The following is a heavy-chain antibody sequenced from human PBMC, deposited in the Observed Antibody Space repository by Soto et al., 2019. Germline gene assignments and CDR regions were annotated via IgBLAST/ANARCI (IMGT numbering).Heavy chain of an antibody. J-gene: IGHJ4*02. D-gene: IGHD5-18*01. V-gene: IGHV4-61*01. CDR2: IYYSGST. CDR3: ARVNTAMASPFDY. CDR1: GGSVSSGSYY. Sequence: QVQLQESGPGLVKPSETLSLTCTVSGGSVSSGSYYWSWIRQPPGKGLEWIGYIYYSGSTNYNPSLKSRVTISVDTFNNQFSLKLSSVTAADTAVYYCARVNTAMASPFDYWGQGTLVTVSS.